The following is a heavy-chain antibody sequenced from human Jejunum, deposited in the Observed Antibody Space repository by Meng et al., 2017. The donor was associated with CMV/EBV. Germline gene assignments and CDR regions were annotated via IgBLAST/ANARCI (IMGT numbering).Heavy chain of an antibody. V-gene: IGHV1-18*01. J-gene: IGHJ4*02. D-gene: IGHD5-12*01. CDR3: ARGGYNSSPDY. CDR1: GSSLNAYD. Sequence: GKASGSSLNAYDITWVRQAPGQGLEWVAWISAYSGNTESAQEFQDRVTLTIETSTSTAYLELTNLRSDDTAVYYCARGGYNSSPDYWGQGTLVTVSS. CDR2: ISAYSGNT.